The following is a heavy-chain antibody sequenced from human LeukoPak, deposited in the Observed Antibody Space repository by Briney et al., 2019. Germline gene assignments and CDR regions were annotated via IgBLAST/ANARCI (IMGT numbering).Heavy chain of an antibody. J-gene: IGHJ4*02. CDR2: IYYSGST. CDR3: ARAGGYSCGYIFDY. Sequence: SETLSLTCTVSGGSISSYYWSWIRQPPGKGLEWIGYIYYSGSTNYNPSLKSRVTISVDTSKNQFSLKLSSVTAADTAVYYCARAGGYSCGYIFDYWGQGTLVTVSS. CDR1: GGSISSYY. D-gene: IGHD5-18*01. V-gene: IGHV4-59*01.